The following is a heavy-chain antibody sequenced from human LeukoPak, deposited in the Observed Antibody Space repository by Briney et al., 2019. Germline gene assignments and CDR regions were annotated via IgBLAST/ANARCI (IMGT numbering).Heavy chain of an antibody. CDR2: ISSSSSYI. CDR1: GFTFSSYS. V-gene: IGHV3-21*01. D-gene: IGHD4-17*01. J-gene: IGHJ4*02. Sequence: GGSLRLSCAASGFTFSSYSMNWVRQAPGKGLEWVSSISSSSSYIYYADSVKGRFTISRDNAKNSLYLQMNSLRAEDTAVYYCARADSFTVTTRYFDYWGQGTLVTVSS. CDR3: ARADSFTVTTRYFDY.